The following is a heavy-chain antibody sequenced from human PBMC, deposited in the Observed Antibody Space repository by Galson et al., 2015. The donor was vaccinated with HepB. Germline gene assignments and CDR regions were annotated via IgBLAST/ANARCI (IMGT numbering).Heavy chain of an antibody. CDR2: ISSSSSYI. V-gene: IGHV3-21*01. CDR3: ARDRRYSGYDFDY. Sequence: SLRLSCAASGFTFSSYSMNWVRQAPGKGLEWVSSISSSSSYIYYADSVKGRFTISRDNAKNSLYLQMNSLRAEDTAVCYCARDRRYSGYDFDYWGQGTLVTVSS. J-gene: IGHJ4*02. CDR1: GFTFSSYS. D-gene: IGHD5-12*01.